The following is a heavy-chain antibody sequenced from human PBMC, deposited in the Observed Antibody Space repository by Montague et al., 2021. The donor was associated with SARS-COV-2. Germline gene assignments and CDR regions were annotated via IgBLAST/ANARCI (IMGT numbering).Heavy chain of an antibody. V-gene: IGHV4-59*08. CDR3: VRHTHYDGLNGPPDF. CDR2: VLYNKGT. Sequence: SETLSLTCTVSGVSVTDYYWSWIRQPPGKGLEWVGDVLYNKGTNFNPSLKSRVAISVDTSKNRFSLRLTSVTAADTAFYYCVRHTHYDGLNGPPDFWDQGTLVTVSS. CDR1: GVSVTDYY. J-gene: IGHJ4*02. D-gene: IGHD3-9*01.